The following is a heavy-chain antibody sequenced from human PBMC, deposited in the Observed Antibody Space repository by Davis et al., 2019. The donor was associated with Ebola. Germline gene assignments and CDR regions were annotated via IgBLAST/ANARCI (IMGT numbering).Heavy chain of an antibody. CDR1: GYTFTGYY. D-gene: IGHD2-8*02. CDR2: INPNSGGT. J-gene: IGHJ4*02. Sequence: ASVKVSCKASGYTFTGYYMHWVRQAPGQGLEWMGWINPNSGGTKYAKKSQGRVTMTRDTSINTAYMELSRLRSDDTAVYYCARDHCTGAVCPGEFDYWGQGTLVTVSS. CDR3: ARDHCTGAVCPGEFDY. V-gene: IGHV1-2*02.